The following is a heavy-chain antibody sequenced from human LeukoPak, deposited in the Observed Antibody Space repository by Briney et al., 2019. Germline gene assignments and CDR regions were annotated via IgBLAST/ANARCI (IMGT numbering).Heavy chain of an antibody. J-gene: IGHJ4*02. CDR3: ASAGGDSRSPLPFYY. V-gene: IGHV3-7*03. Sequence: HPGGSLRLSCAASGFSFSGYWMSWVRQARGKGLEWVANIKQDGSEKYYVDSVKGRFTISRDNAENSLSLQMNSLRAEDTAVYYCASAGGDSRSPLPFYYWGQGTLVTVSS. CDR2: IKQDGSEK. D-gene: IGHD6-6*01. CDR1: GFSFSGYW.